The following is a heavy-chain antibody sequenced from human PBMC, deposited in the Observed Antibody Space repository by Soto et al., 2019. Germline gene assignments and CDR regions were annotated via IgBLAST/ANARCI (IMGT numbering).Heavy chain of an antibody. CDR1: GFTVSSNY. CDR3: AICSSWYFGWFDP. J-gene: IGHJ5*02. D-gene: IGHD6-13*01. V-gene: IGHV3-66*01. Sequence: GGSLRLSCAASGFTVSSNYMSWVRQAPGKGLEWVSVIYSGGSTYYADSVKGRFTISRDNSKNTLYLQMNSLRAEDTAVYYCAICSSWYFGWFDPWGQGTLVTVSS. CDR2: IYSGGST.